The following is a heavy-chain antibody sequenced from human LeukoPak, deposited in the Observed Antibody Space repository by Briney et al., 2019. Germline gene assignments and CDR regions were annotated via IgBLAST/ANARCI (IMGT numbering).Heavy chain of an antibody. CDR2: IYTNGIT. Sequence: SETLSLTSTVPGGSIISYYWSWIRQPPGKGLEWVGYIYTNGITNYNPSLKSRVTISVDTSKTEFSLKQSSVTAVDTAVYYCAGGAMIDYFDYWGQGTLVTVSS. CDR1: GGSIISYY. V-gene: IGHV4-4*09. D-gene: IGHD3-22*01. J-gene: IGHJ4*02. CDR3: AGGAMIDYFDY.